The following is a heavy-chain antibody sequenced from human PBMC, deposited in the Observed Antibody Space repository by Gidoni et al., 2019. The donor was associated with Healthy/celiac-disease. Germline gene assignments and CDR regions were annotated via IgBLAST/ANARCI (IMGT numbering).Heavy chain of an antibody. Sequence: QVQLQESGPGLVKPSETLSLTCTVSGGSISSYYWSWIRQPPGKGLEWIGYIYYSGSTNYNPSLKSRVTISVDTSKNQFSLKLSSVTAADTAVYYCASLNSSSSQYYFDYWGQGTLVTVSS. J-gene: IGHJ4*02. CDR3: ASLNSSSSQYYFDY. CDR2: IYYSGST. CDR1: GGSISSYY. D-gene: IGHD6-13*01. V-gene: IGHV4-59*01.